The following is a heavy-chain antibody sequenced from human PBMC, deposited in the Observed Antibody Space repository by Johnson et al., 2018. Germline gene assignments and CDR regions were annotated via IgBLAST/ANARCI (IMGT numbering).Heavy chain of an antibody. J-gene: IGHJ1*01. CDR2: ISYDGSNK. CDR3: AKDYEQYLQH. Sequence: QVQLQESGGGLVQXGKSXRLXCAASGFVFSSFGMNWVRQAPGKGLEWVAVISYDGSNKYYADSVKGRFTISRDNSKNTLYLQMTSLRAEDTAVYYCAKDYEQYLQHWGQGTLVTVSS. CDR1: GFVFSSFG. V-gene: IGHV3-30*18. D-gene: IGHD3-16*01.